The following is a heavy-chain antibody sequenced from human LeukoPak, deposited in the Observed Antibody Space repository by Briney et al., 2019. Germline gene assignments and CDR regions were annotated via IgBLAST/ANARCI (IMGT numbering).Heavy chain of an antibody. CDR3: ARVGYNHYYFNY. V-gene: IGHV4-38-2*02. J-gene: IGHJ4*02. CDR2: IHHSGST. D-gene: IGHD5-24*01. Sequence: PSETLSLTCTVSGYSISSGYYWGWIRQSPGKGLEWIGSIHHSGSTYCNPSLKSRVTISVDTSKNQFSVKLSSVTAADTAVYYCARVGYNHYYFNYWGQGTLVSVS. CDR1: GYSISSGYY.